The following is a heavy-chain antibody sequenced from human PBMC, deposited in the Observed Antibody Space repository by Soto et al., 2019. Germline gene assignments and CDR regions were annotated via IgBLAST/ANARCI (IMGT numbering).Heavy chain of an antibody. J-gene: IGHJ3*02. CDR2: IIPIFGTA. CDR1: GGTFSSYA. Sequence: QVQLVQSGAEVKKPGSSVKVSCKASGGTFSSYAISWVRQAPGQGLEWMGGIIPIFGTANYAQKFQGRVTITADESTSTAYMELSSLRSEDTAVYYCARDSYYDSSGYDSHAFDIWGQGTMVTVSS. CDR3: ARDSYYDSSGYDSHAFDI. V-gene: IGHV1-69*01. D-gene: IGHD3-22*01.